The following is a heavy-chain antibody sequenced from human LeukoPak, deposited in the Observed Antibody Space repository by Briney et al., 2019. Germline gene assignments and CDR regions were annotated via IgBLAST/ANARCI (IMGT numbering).Heavy chain of an antibody. CDR3: ARDQDGTSGY. V-gene: IGHV4-4*07. CDR2: IYTSGST. J-gene: IGHJ4*02. D-gene: IGHD3-10*01. CDR1: GDSISGYY. Sequence: SETLSLTCTVSGDSISGYYWSWIRQPAGKGLGWIGRIYTSGSTNYNPSLKSRVTMSVDTSKNQFSLKLRSVTAADTAVYYCARDQDGTSGYWGQGTLVTVSS.